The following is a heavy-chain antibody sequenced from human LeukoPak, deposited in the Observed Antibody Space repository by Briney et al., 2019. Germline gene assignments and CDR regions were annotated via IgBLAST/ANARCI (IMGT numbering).Heavy chain of an antibody. CDR2: ISSSSSYI. CDR3: ARDHERAATFDY. Sequence: GGSLRLSCAASGFTFGSYSMNWVRQAPGKGLEWVSSISSSSSYIYYADSVKGRFTISRDNAKNSLYLQMNSLRAEDTAVYYCARDHERAATFDYWGQGTLVTVSS. D-gene: IGHD6-13*01. CDR1: GFTFGSYS. V-gene: IGHV3-21*01. J-gene: IGHJ4*02.